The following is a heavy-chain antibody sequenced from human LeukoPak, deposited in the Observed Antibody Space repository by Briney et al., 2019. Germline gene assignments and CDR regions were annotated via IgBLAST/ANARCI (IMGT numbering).Heavy chain of an antibody. J-gene: IGHJ4*02. CDR1: GGSFSGYH. Sequence: SETLSLTCAVYGGSFSGYHWGWIRQPPGKGLEWIGSIYYSKNTYYNPSLKSRVTISADTSKNQFSLTLGSVSATDTAVYYCVSPRGFSYGYFDYWGRGTLVTVSS. V-gene: IGHV4-34*01. D-gene: IGHD5-18*01. CDR3: VSPRGFSYGYFDY. CDR2: IYYSKNT.